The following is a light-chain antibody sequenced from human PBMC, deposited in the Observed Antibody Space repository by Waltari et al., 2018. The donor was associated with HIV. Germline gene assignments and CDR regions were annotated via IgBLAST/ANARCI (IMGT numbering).Light chain of an antibody. CDR1: QSLLHSNGYNY. Sequence: DIVMTQSPLSLPVTPGKPASISCRSSQSLLHSNGYNYLDWYLQKPGQSPQLLIYLGSNRASGVPDRFSGSGSGTDFTLKISRVEAEDVGVYYCMQALQTPLFTFGPGTKVDIK. V-gene: IGKV2-28*01. CDR2: LGS. J-gene: IGKJ3*01. CDR3: MQALQTPLFT.